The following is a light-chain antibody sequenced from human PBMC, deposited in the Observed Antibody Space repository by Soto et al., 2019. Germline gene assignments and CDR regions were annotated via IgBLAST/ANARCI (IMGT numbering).Light chain of an antibody. CDR3: TSYTSTTALVV. CDR2: DVS. J-gene: IGLJ2*01. V-gene: IGLV2-14*01. CDR1: TSDVGGYDY. Sequence: QSVLTQPASVSGSPGQSITISCSGSTSDVGGYDYVSWYQQYPGKVPKLMIYDVSNRPSGVSDRFSGSKSGNTASLTISGLQAEDEADYYCTSYTSTTALVVFGGGTQLTVL.